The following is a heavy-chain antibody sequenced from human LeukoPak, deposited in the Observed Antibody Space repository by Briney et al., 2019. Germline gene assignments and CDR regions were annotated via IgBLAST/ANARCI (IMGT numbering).Heavy chain of an antibody. CDR2: IYYRGST. CDR3: ARGSMGGSGSYYRDYYYGMDV. D-gene: IGHD3-10*01. Sequence: SSETLSLTCTVSGGSISSYYWSWIRQPPGKGLEWIGCIYYRGSTNYNPSLKSRVTMSVDTSKNQFSLDLNSVTAADTAVYYCARGSMGGSGSYYRDYYYGMDVWGQGTTVTVSS. V-gene: IGHV4-59*12. CDR1: GGSISSYY. J-gene: IGHJ6*02.